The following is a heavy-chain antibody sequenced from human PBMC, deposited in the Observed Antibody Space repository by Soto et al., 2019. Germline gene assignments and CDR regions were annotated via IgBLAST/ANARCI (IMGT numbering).Heavy chain of an antibody. D-gene: IGHD6-6*01. Sequence: QITLKESGPPLVKPTQTLTLTCTFSGFSLSTSGVGVGWIRQPPGKALEWLALIYWNDDKRYSPSLKSRLTITKDTSKNQVVLTMTNMDPVDTATYYCAQAIAARPDPRLWFDPWGQGTLVTVSS. CDR2: IYWNDDK. CDR1: GFSLSTSGVG. V-gene: IGHV2-5*01. J-gene: IGHJ5*02. CDR3: AQAIAARPDPRLWFDP.